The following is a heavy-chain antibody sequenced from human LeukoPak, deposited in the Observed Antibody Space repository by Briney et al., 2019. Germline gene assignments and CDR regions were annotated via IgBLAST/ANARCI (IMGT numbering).Heavy chain of an antibody. J-gene: IGHJ4*02. V-gene: IGHV4-59*01. CDR2: IYYSGST. CDR3: ARTEGRWLQFNY. CDR1: GGSISSYY. D-gene: IGHD5-24*01. Sequence: PSETLSLTCTVSGGSISSYYWSWIRQPPGKGLEWIGYIYYSGSTNYNPSLKSRVTISVDTSKNQFSLKLSSVTAADTAVYYCARTEGRWLQFNYWGQGTLVTVSS.